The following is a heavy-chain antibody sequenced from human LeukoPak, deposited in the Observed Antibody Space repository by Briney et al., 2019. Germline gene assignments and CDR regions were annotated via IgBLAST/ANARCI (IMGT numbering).Heavy chain of an antibody. CDR2: INPNSGGT. J-gene: IGHJ4*02. V-gene: IGHV1-2*02. CDR3: AMPSSGYPYYFDY. Sequence: ASVKVSCKASGYTFIRYYMHWVRQAPGQGLEWMGWINPNSGGTNYAQKFQGRVTMTRDTSISTAYMELSRLRSDDTAVYYCAMPSSGYPYYFDYWGQGTLVTVSS. CDR1: GYTFIRYY. D-gene: IGHD3-22*01.